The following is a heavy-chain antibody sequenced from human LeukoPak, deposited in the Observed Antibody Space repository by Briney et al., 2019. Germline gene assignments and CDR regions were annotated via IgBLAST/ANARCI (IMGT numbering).Heavy chain of an antibody. J-gene: IGHJ6*02. Sequence: GGFLRLSCAASGFTFSNYWMHWVRQAPGKGLVWVSRVNSDGSNTYYADSVKGRFTISRDNAKNTLYLQMNSLRAEDTAVYYCATPRGDYYYGMDVWGLGTTVTVSS. D-gene: IGHD3-10*01. CDR2: VNSDGSNT. CDR1: GFTFSNYW. CDR3: ATPRGDYYYGMDV. V-gene: IGHV3-74*01.